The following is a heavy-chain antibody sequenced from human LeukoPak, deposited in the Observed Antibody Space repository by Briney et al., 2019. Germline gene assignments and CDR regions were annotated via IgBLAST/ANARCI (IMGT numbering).Heavy chain of an antibody. CDR1: GFTFSNAW. CDR2: IKSKTDGGTT. D-gene: IGHD6-19*01. J-gene: IGHJ4*02. V-gene: IGHV3-15*01. Sequence: GGSLRLSCAASGFTFSNAWMSWVRQAPGKGLEWVGRIKSKTDGGTTDYAAPVKGRFTISGDDSKNTLYLQMNSLKTEDTAVYYCTTDIEQWLVLLFDYWGQGTLVTVSS. CDR3: TTDIEQWLVLLFDY.